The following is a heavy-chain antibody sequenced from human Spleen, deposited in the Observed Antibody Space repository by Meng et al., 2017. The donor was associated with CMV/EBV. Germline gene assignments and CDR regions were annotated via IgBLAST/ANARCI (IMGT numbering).Heavy chain of an antibody. Sequence: ASVKVSCKASGYTFTSYDINWVRQATGQGLEWMGWMNPNSGNTGYAQKFQGRVTITTDESTSTAYMELSSLRSEDTAVYYCAEGDDAFDIWGQGTMVTVSS. CDR3: AEGDDAFDI. CDR2: MNPNSGNT. CDR1: GYTFTSYD. V-gene: IGHV1-8*01. J-gene: IGHJ3*02.